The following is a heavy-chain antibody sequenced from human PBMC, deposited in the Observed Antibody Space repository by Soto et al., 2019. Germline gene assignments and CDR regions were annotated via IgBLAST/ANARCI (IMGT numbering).Heavy chain of an antibody. J-gene: IGHJ4*02. Sequence: GGSLRLSCAASGFTFSSYAMHWVRQAPGKGLEWVAVISYDGSNKYYADSVKGRFTITRDNSKNTLYLQMNSLRAEDTAVYYCARGLIVVVNVDYFDYWGQGTLVTVSS. D-gene: IGHD3-22*01. V-gene: IGHV3-30-3*01. CDR3: ARGLIVVVNVDYFDY. CDR1: GFTFSSYA. CDR2: ISYDGSNK.